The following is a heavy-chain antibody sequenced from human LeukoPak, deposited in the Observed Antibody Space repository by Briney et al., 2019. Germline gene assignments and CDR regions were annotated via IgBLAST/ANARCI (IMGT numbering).Heavy chain of an antibody. CDR3: ALHDPDYYYMDV. Sequence: PSETLSLTCAVYGGSFSGYYWSWIRQPPGKGLEWIGEINHSGSTNYNPSLKSRVTISVDTSKNQFSLKLSSVTAADTAVYYCALHDPDYYYMDVWGKGTTVTVSS. CDR1: GGSFSGYY. CDR2: INHSGST. D-gene: IGHD3-3*01. J-gene: IGHJ6*03. V-gene: IGHV4-34*01.